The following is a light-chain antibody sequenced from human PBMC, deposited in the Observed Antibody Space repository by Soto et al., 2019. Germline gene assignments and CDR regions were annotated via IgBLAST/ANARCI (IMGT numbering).Light chain of an antibody. V-gene: IGLV1-47*01. CDR3: AAWDDSLSGL. CDR1: SSNIGSNY. J-gene: IGLJ2*01. CDR2: RNN. Sequence: QSLLTQPPSASGTPGQRVTISCSGSSSNIGSNYVFWYQQFPGTAPKLLIYRNNQRPSGVPDRFSGSKSGTSASLAISGLRSEDEADYYCAAWDDSLSGLFGGGTKVTVL.